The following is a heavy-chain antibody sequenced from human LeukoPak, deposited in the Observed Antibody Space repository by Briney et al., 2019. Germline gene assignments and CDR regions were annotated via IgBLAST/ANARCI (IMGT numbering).Heavy chain of an antibody. Sequence: ASVKVSCKASVYTFTGYYMHWVRQAPGQGLEWMGWINPNRGGTNYAQKFQGRVTMTRDTSISTAYMELSRLRSDDTAVYYCARGRTYYDILTGYYPRFDPWGQGTLVTVSS. V-gene: IGHV1-2*02. CDR1: VYTFTGYY. CDR2: INPNRGGT. J-gene: IGHJ5*02. CDR3: ARGRTYYDILTGYYPRFDP. D-gene: IGHD3-9*01.